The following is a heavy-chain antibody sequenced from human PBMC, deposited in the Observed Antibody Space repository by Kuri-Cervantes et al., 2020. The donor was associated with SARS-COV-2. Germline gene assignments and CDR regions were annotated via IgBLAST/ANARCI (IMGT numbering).Heavy chain of an antibody. CDR2: ISGSGGST. D-gene: IGHD6-19*01. J-gene: IGHJ3*02. V-gene: IGHV3-21*01. CDR3: ARVKQWLERTAFDI. Sequence: GESLKISCAASGFTFSSYSMNWVRQAPGKGLEWVSAISGSGGSTYYADSVKGRFTISRDNAKNTLYLQMNSLRAEDTAVYYCARVKQWLERTAFDIWGQGTMVTVSS. CDR1: GFTFSSYS.